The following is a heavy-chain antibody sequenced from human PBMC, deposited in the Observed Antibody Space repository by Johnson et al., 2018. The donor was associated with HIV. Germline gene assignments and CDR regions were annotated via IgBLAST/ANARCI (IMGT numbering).Heavy chain of an antibody. CDR3: ARVRVKRVSSSSWYGGAFDI. V-gene: IGHV3-30-3*01. J-gene: IGHJ3*02. CDR2: ISYDGSNK. D-gene: IGHD6-19*01. Sequence: VQLMESGGGLVQPGGSLRLSCAASGFTFTSYAMHWVRQAPGKGLDWVAVISYDGSNKYHAGSVRGRFTISRDNSKNTLYLQMNSLRAEDTAVYYCARVRVKRVSSSSWYGGAFDIWGQGTMVTVSS. CDR1: GFTFTSYA.